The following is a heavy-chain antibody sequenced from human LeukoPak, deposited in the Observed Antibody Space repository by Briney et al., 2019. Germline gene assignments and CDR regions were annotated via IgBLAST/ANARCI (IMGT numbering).Heavy chain of an antibody. V-gene: IGHV4-4*07. D-gene: IGHD3-22*01. CDR2: IYSNGGT. Sequence: SETLSLTCTVSGGSISDYYWTWIRQPAGKGLEWIGRIYSNGGTNYNPSLRSRVTMSVDTSKNQFSLKMTSVTAADTAVYYCARGGSGYDYYYYYMDVWGKGTTVTISS. J-gene: IGHJ6*03. CDR1: GGSISDYY. CDR3: ARGGSGYDYYYYYMDV.